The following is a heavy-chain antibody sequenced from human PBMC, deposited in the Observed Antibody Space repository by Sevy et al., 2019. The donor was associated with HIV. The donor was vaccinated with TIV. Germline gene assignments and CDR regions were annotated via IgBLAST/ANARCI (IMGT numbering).Heavy chain of an antibody. Sequence: SQTLSLTCAVSGYSISSGYYWGWIRQPPGKGLEWIGSIYHSGSTYYNPSLKSRVTISVDTSKNQFSLKLSSVTAADTAVYYCARVGRHYDSSGYLHGRSYYFDYWGQGTLVTVSS. CDR3: ARVGRHYDSSGYLHGRSYYFDY. J-gene: IGHJ4*02. D-gene: IGHD3-22*01. CDR2: IYHSGST. CDR1: GYSISSGYY. V-gene: IGHV4-38-2*01.